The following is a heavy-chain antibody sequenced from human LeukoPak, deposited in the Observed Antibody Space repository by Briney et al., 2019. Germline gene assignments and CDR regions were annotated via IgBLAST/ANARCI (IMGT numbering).Heavy chain of an antibody. D-gene: IGHD3-22*01. CDR3: ARPYYYDSSGYYVGPYYFDY. J-gene: IGHJ4*02. CDR2: ISWNSGSI. Sequence: GGSLRLSCAASGFTFDDYAMHWVRQAPGKGLKWVSGISWNSGSIGYADSVKGRFTISRDNAKNSLYLQMNSLRAEDTAVYYCARPYYYDSSGYYVGPYYFDYWGQGTLVTVSS. CDR1: GFTFDDYA. V-gene: IGHV3-9*01.